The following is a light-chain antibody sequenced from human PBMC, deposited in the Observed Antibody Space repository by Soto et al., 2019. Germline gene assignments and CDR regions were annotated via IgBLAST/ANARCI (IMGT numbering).Light chain of an antibody. J-gene: IGLJ1*01. CDR1: SSDVGGFNY. V-gene: IGLV2-14*03. CDR2: DVT. Sequence: QSVLTQPASLSGSPGQSITISCPGTSSDVGGFNYVSWYQQHPGKAPKLMIYDVTKRPSGVSYRFSGSKSGNTASLTISGLQAEDEADYYCNSYTSSSTYVFGTGTKVTVL. CDR3: NSYTSSSTYV.